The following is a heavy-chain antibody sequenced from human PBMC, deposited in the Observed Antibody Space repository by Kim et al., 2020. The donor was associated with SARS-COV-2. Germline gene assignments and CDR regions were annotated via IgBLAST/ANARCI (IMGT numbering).Heavy chain of an antibody. V-gene: IGHV3-23*01. D-gene: IGHD1-26*01. J-gene: IGHJ4*02. Sequence: GGSLRLSCAASGFTFSSYAMSWVRQAPGKGLEWVSAISGSGGSTYYADSVKGRFTISRDNSKNTLYLQMNSLRAEDTAVYYCAKFSANIVGAIGFDYWGQGTLVTVSS. CDR1: GFTFSSYA. CDR2: ISGSGGST. CDR3: AKFSANIVGAIGFDY.